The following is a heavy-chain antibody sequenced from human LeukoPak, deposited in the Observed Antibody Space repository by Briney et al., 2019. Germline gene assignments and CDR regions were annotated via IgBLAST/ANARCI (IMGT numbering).Heavy chain of an antibody. CDR3: ARGGITIFGVVIIYDYYYGMDV. V-gene: IGHV3-30*19. D-gene: IGHD3-3*01. Sequence: PGGSLRLSCAASGFTFSSYGMHWVRQAPGKGLEWVAVIWYDGSNKYYADSVKGRFTISRDNSKNTLYLQMNSLRAEDTAVYYCARGGITIFGVVIIYDYYYGMDVWGQGTTVTVSS. CDR2: IWYDGSNK. CDR1: GFTFSSYG. J-gene: IGHJ6*02.